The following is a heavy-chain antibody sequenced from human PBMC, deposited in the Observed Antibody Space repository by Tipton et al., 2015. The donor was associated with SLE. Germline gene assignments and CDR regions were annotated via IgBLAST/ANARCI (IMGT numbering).Heavy chain of an antibody. V-gene: IGHV4-59*11. CDR2: IYSSGST. CDR3: ARGRALNYDSSAFGT. D-gene: IGHD3-22*01. CDR1: GGSISSHY. Sequence: TLSLTCTVSGGSISSHYWSWIRQPPGKGLEWIGYIYSSGSTNYNPSLKSRVTISVDTSKNQFTLSLSFVTAADTAVYYCARGRALNYDSSAFGTWGQGTLVSVSS. J-gene: IGHJ5*02.